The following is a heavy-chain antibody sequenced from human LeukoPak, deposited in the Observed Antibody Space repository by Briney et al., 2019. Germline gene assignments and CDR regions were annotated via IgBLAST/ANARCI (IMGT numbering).Heavy chain of an antibody. CDR2: ISWNSGKI. D-gene: IGHD2-2*02. J-gene: IGHJ3*02. Sequence: GGSLRLSCVGSGFSFDDYAMHWVRQAPGKGLEWVAAISWNSGKIGYADFVKGRFTISRDNAKSSLYLQMNSLRAEDTAVYYCARDSIPDAFDIWGQGTMVTVSS. CDR3: ARDSIPDAFDI. CDR1: GFSFDDYA. V-gene: IGHV3-9*01.